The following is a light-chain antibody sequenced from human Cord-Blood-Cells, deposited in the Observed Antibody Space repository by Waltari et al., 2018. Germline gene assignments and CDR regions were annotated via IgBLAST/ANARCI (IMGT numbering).Light chain of an antibody. J-gene: IGLJ2*01. CDR1: SSDVGGYNY. CDR3: CSYAGSYTFDVV. CDR2: DVS. Sequence: QSALTQPRSVSGSPGQSVTISCTGTSSDVGGYNYVYWYQHHPGKAPKLMIYDVSTRPSGVPDRFSGSKSGNTASLTISGLQAEDEADYYCCSYAGSYTFDVVFGGGTKLTVL. V-gene: IGLV2-11*02.